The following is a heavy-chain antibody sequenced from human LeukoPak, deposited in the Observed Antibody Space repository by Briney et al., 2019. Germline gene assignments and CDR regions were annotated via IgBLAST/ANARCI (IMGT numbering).Heavy chain of an antibody. CDR3: VRARMVRSAAFDI. CDR1: GFSLSTYD. Sequence: GGSLRLSCAASGFSLSTYDMHWVRQTTGKGLEWVSGIGTAGDTYYVGSVKGRFTISRENAKNSLYLQMNSLRAGDSAVYYCVRARMVRSAAFDIWGQETMVIDSS. CDR2: IGTAGDT. D-gene: IGHD2-8*01. V-gene: IGHV3-13*01. J-gene: IGHJ3*02.